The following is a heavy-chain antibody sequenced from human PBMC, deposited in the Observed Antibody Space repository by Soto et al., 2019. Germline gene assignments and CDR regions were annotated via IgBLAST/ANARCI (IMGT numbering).Heavy chain of an antibody. V-gene: IGHV5-51*01. J-gene: IGHJ3*02. CDR3: AVSGDDYYDSSGRRDDAFDI. CDR1: GYSFTSYW. Sequence: VESLKISCKGSGYSFTSYWIGWVRQMPGKGLEWMGIIYPGDSDTRYSPSFQGQVTISADKSISTAYLQWSSLKASDTAMYYCAVSGDDYYDSSGRRDDAFDIWGQGTMVTVSS. D-gene: IGHD3-22*01. CDR2: IYPGDSDT.